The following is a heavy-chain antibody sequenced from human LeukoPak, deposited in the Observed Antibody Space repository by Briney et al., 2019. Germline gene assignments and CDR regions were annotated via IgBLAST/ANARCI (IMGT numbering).Heavy chain of an antibody. CDR3: ARYCSSTSCYIDY. D-gene: IGHD2-2*01. J-gene: IGHJ4*02. CDR2: IWYDGSNK. CDR1: GFTFSSYG. Sequence: PGRSLRLSCAASGFTFSSYGMHWVRQAPGKGLEWVAVIWYDGSNKYYADSVKGRFTISRDNSKNTLYLQMNSLRAEDTAVYYCARYCSSTSCYIDYWGQGTLVTVSS. V-gene: IGHV3-33*01.